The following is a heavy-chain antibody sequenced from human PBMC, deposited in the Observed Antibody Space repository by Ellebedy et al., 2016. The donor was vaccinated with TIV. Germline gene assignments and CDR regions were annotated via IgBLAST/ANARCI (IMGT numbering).Heavy chain of an antibody. V-gene: IGHV3-35*01. CDR3: ARIRSTLGIAAAGTDY. CDR2: VSWNGSRT. Sequence: GESLKISCAASGFTFSNSDMNWVHQAPGKGLEWVSGVSWNGSRTHYADSVKGRFIISRDNSRNTLYLQMNSLRAEDTAVYYCARIRSTLGIAAAGTDYWGQGTLVTVSS. CDR1: GFTFSNSD. J-gene: IGHJ4*02. D-gene: IGHD6-13*01.